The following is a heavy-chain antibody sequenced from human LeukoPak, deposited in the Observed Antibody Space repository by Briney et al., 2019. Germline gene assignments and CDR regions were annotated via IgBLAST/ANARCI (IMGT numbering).Heavy chain of an antibody. J-gene: IGHJ4*02. D-gene: IGHD6-6*01. Sequence: GGSLKLSCAASGFPFSRHWMSWVRQAPGKGLQWVANIKEDGSENYYVDSVKGRFTISRDNAKNSLYLQMNSLRAEDTAVYYCAAESSSSWEGHWGQESLLTVSS. CDR3: AAESSSSWEGH. CDR2: IKEDGSEN. V-gene: IGHV3-7*01. CDR1: GFPFSRHW.